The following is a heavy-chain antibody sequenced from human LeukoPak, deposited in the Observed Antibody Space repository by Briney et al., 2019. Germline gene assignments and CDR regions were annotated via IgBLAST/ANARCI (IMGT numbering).Heavy chain of an antibody. Sequence: GGSLRLSCTASGFAFDEHGMSWVRQVPGKGLEWVSGINWSGGSTGYADTLRGRFTISRDNAKNSLYLQMDSLRAEDTALYYCARAPITSPFYFDYWGQGTLVTVSS. CDR3: ARAPITSPFYFDY. V-gene: IGHV3-20*04. CDR1: GFAFDEHG. J-gene: IGHJ4*02. D-gene: IGHD2-2*01. CDR2: INWSGGST.